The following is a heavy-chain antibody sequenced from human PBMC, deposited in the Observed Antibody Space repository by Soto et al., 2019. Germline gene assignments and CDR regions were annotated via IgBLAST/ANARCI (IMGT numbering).Heavy chain of an antibody. V-gene: IGHV3-23*01. Sequence: DVQLLESGGGLVQPEGSLRLSCAASGFTFSSYAMGWVRQGPGKGLEWVAVVSIGGSTHYADSVRGRFTISRDNSKNPLSLQMNSLTAEDKAVYFCAKRRGAGGHFDYWGQGALVTVSS. CDR2: VSIGGST. J-gene: IGHJ4*02. CDR1: GFTFSSYA. D-gene: IGHD2-15*01. CDR3: AKRRGAGGHFDY.